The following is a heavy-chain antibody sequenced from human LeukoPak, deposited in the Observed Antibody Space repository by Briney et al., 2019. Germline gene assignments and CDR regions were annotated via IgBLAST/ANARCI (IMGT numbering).Heavy chain of an antibody. CDR3: ARHPGYCSSTSCYISAFDI. V-gene: IGHV4-34*01. D-gene: IGHD2-2*02. CDR1: GGSFSGYY. CDR2: INHSGST. J-gene: IGHJ3*02. Sequence: SETLSLTCAVYGGSFSGYYWSWIRQPPGKGLEWIGEINHSGSTNYNPSLKSRVTISVDTSKNQFSLKLSSVTAADTAVYYCARHPGYCSSTSCYISAFDIWGQGIMVTVSS.